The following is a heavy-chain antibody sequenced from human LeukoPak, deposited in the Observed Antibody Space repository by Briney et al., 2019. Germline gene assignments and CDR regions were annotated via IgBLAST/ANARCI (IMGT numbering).Heavy chain of an antibody. Sequence: GGSLRLSCAASGFAFSTYSMTWVRQGPGKGLEWVSSIYPSGDSTFYADSVKGRFTISRDNSKNTLYLQMSSLRTEDTAIYYCAKDVVPDSGWDLDYWGQGTLVTVSS. J-gene: IGHJ4*02. D-gene: IGHD6-19*01. CDR1: GFAFSTYS. CDR2: IYPSGDST. V-gene: IGHV3-23*01. CDR3: AKDVVPDSGWDLDY.